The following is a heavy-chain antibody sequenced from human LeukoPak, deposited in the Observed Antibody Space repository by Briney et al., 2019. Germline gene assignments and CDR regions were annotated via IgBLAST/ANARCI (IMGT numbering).Heavy chain of an antibody. Sequence: ASVKVSFKASGYTFTSYGISWVRQAPGQGLEWMGWISAYNGNTNYAQKLHGRVTMTTDPSTSTAYMELRSLRSDDTAVYYCARDIVVVPAAIGPDYSSTPADYWGQGTLVTVSS. J-gene: IGHJ4*02. CDR2: ISAYNGNT. CDR3: ARDIVVVPAAIGPDYSSTPADY. V-gene: IGHV1-18*04. CDR1: GYTFTSYG. D-gene: IGHD2-2*02.